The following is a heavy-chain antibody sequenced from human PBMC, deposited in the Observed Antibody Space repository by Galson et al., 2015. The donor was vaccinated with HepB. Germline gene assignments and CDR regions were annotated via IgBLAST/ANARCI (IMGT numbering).Heavy chain of an antibody. CDR2: IYPGDSDT. J-gene: IGHJ4*02. CDR3: AREDAYYYDSSGPGFDY. CDR1: GYSFTSYW. D-gene: IGHD3-22*01. Sequence: QSGAEVKKPGESLKISCKGSGYSFTSYWIGWVRQMPGKGLEWMGIIYPGDSDTRYSPSFQGQVTISADKSISTAYLQWSSLKASDTAMYYCAREDAYYYDSSGPGFDYWGQGTLVTVSS. V-gene: IGHV5-51*01.